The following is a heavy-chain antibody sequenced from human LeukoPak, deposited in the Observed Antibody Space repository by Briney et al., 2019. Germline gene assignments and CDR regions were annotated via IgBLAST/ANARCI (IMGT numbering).Heavy chain of an antibody. Sequence: SQTLSLTCAISGDSVSSNSAAWNWIRQSPSRGLEWLGRTYYRSKWYNDYAVPVKSRITINPDTSKNQFSLQLNSVTPEDTAVYYCAREESSGWHTYRDYFDYWGQGTLVTVSS. CDR1: GDSVSSNSAA. D-gene: IGHD6-19*01. J-gene: IGHJ4*02. CDR2: TYYRSKWYN. CDR3: AREESSGWHTYRDYFDY. V-gene: IGHV6-1*01.